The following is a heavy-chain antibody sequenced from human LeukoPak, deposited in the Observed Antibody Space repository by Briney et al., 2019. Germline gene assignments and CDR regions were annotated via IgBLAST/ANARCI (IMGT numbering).Heavy chain of an antibody. CDR3: ARGPSSSWSLDAFDM. V-gene: IGHV4-39*01. CDR2: IYYNGYT. D-gene: IGHD6-13*01. CDR1: CGSISSSSYY. Sequence: SETLSLTCTVSCGSISSSSYYWGWIRQPAGKGLERIGSIYYNGYTYYNPSLKSRLTMSVDTSKNQFSLILSSVTAADTAVYYCARGPSSSWSLDAFDMWGQGTMVTASS. J-gene: IGHJ3*02.